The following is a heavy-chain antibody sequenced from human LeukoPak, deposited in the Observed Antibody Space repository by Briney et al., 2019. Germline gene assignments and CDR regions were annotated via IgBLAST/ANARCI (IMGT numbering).Heavy chain of an antibody. CDR1: GFTFSSYA. Sequence: GGSLRLSCAASGFTFSSYAMHWVRQAPGKGLEWVSSISSTGTYIYYADSVKGRFTISRDNAKNSLYLQMNSLRAEDTAVYYCARVVERQYYHYMDVWGKGTTVTVSS. J-gene: IGHJ6*03. CDR2: ISSTGTYI. D-gene: IGHD1-1*01. V-gene: IGHV3-21*01. CDR3: ARVVERQYYHYMDV.